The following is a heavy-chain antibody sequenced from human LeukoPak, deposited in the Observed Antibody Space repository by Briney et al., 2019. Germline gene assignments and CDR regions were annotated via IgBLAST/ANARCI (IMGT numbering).Heavy chain of an antibody. J-gene: IGHJ6*02. D-gene: IGHD5-18*01. CDR1: GYTFISYD. CDR3: ARTNTAMYYYYGMDV. Sequence: GASVKVSCKASGYTFISYDINWVRQATGQGLEWMGWMNPNSGNTGYAQKFQGRVTMTRNTSISTAYMELSSLRSEDTAVYYCARTNTAMYYYYGMDVWGQGTTVTVSS. CDR2: MNPNSGNT. V-gene: IGHV1-8*01.